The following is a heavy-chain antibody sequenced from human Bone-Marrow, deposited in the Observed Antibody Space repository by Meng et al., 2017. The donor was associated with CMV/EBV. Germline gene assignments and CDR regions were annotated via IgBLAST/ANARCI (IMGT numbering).Heavy chain of an antibody. D-gene: IGHD3-10*01. J-gene: IGHJ6*02. CDR1: GYTFTGYY. CDR2: INPNSGGT. V-gene: IGHV1-2*02. CDR3: ARDSPTGDYYYYYGTDV. Sequence: ASVKVSCKASGYTFTGYYMHWVRQAPGQGLEWMGWINPNSGGTNYAQKFQGRVTMTRDTSISTAYMELSRLRSDDTAVYYCARDSPTGDYYYYYGTDVWGQGTTVTVSS.